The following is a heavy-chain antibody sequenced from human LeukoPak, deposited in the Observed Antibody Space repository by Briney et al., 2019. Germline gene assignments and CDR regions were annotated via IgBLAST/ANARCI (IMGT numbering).Heavy chain of an antibody. CDR2: FDPENAEI. V-gene: IGHV1-24*01. CDR3: ATRGSDFWSGFDH. J-gene: IGHJ4*02. Sequence: GASVKVSCKLSGSSLHDLPIQWVRQAGTKGLEWMAGFDPENAEIVYAQKFQGRVTMTEDTSTDTACLELTSLTSDDTALYYCATRGSDFWSGFDHWGQGTQVTVSS. CDR1: GSSLHDLP. D-gene: IGHD3-3*01.